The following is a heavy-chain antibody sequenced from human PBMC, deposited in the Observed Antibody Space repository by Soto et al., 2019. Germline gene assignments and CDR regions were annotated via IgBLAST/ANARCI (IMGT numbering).Heavy chain of an antibody. Sequence: QMQLVQSGPEVKKPGTSVKVSCKASGFTFTSSAVQWVRQARGQRLEWIGWIVVGSGNTNYAQKFQERVTITRDMSTSTAYMELSSLRSEDTAVYYCAAEGLRLGELSLNYWGQGTLVTVSS. D-gene: IGHD3-16*02. CDR3: AAEGLRLGELSLNY. CDR2: IVVGSGNT. CDR1: GFTFTSSA. J-gene: IGHJ4*02. V-gene: IGHV1-58*01.